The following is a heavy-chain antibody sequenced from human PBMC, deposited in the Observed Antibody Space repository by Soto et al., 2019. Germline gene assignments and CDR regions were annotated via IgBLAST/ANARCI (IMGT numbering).Heavy chain of an antibody. D-gene: IGHD1-26*01. J-gene: IGHJ4*02. CDR2: IYYSGST. Sequence: PSETLSLTCTVSGGSISSGGYYWSWIRQHPGKGLEWIGYIYYSGSTYYNPSLKGRVTISVDTSKNQFSLKLSSVTAADTAVYYCARAAGIVGATEFDYWGQGTLVTVSS. CDR3: ARAAGIVGATEFDY. CDR1: GGSISSGGYY. V-gene: IGHV4-31*03.